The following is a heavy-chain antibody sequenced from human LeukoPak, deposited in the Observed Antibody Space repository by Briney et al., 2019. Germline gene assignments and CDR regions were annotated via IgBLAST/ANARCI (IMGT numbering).Heavy chain of an antibody. CDR1: GFTLSNQA. J-gene: IGHJ4*02. CDR3: AKRLTPSGSAPFDN. D-gene: IGHD3-10*01. CDR2: SGSGGST. V-gene: IGHV3-23*01. Sequence: GGSLRLSCAASGFTLSNQAMSWVRQAPGKGLEWVSTSGSGGSTFYPDSVKGRFTISRDNSKNTLYMQMNSLRAEDTALYYCAKRLTPSGSAPFDNWGQGTLVTVPS.